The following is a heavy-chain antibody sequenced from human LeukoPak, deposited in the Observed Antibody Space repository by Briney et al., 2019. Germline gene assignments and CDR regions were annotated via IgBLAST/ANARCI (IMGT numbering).Heavy chain of an antibody. CDR2: INSDGSRT. CDR1: GFSFSRDW. J-gene: IGHJ4*02. CDR3: VPFSGDLITLDY. Sequence: GGSLRLSCAPSGFSFSRDWMHCVPHAPGKGLVWVSRINSDGSRTNYAASVRGRFTISRDNAKNTLYLQMSSRRAEDTAVYYSVPFSGDLITLDYWGPGTLVTVSS. V-gene: IGHV3-74*01. D-gene: IGHD3-10*01.